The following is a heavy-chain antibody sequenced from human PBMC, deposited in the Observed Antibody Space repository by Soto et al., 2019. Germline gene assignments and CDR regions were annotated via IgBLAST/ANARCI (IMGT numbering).Heavy chain of an antibody. CDR2: VSNSGSNT. V-gene: IGHV3-23*01. Sequence: GSLRLSCAASGFTFTTFAMTWVRQAPGKGLEWVSIVSNSGSNTHYADSVKGRFTISRDNSKNTLYLRMNSLRAEDTAVYYCAKVLSGNYYYYYAMDVWGQGTTVTVSS. CDR1: GFTFTTFA. CDR3: AKVLSGNYYYYYAMDV. D-gene: IGHD3-10*01. J-gene: IGHJ6*02.